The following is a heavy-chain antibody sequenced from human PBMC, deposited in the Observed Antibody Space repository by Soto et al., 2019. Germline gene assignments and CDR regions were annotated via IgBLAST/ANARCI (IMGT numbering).Heavy chain of an antibody. V-gene: IGHV4-34*01. Sequence: QVQLQQWGAGLLKPSETLSLTCAVYGGFVSSGSYYWSWIRQPPGKGLEWIGEMSHSGGTHFNPSLKSPATISVDTSKNQFSLKMSSVTAADTALYYCARVERGTATTVVDAFDIWGPGTMVTVSS. CDR2: MSHSGGT. CDR1: GGFVSSGSYY. CDR3: ARVERGTATTVVDAFDI. D-gene: IGHD1-1*01. J-gene: IGHJ3*02.